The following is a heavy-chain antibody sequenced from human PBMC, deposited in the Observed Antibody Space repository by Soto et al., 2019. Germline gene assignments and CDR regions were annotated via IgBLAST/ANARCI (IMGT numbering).Heavy chain of an antibody. CDR3: ARSYYGGNSHY. Sequence: ESGGGLVKPGGSLRLSCAASGFTFSDYHMSWIRQAPGKGLEWVSYISSSGSTIYYADSVKGRFTISRDNAENSEYLQMNSLRVEDTAVYYCARSYYGGNSHYWGQGALVTVSS. V-gene: IGHV3-11*01. J-gene: IGHJ4*02. CDR2: ISSSGSTI. D-gene: IGHD4-17*01. CDR1: GFTFSDYH.